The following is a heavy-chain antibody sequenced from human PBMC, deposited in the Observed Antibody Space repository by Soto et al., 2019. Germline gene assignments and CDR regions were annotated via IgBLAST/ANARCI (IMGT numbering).Heavy chain of an antibody. CDR3: ARALRPIDY. CDR2: IHHGGST. V-gene: IGHV4-4*02. CDR1: GDSISSSNW. J-gene: IGHJ4*02. D-gene: IGHD3-3*01. Sequence: VQLQESGPGLVKPSGTLSLTCAVSGDSISSSNWWSWVRQPPGKGLEWIGEIHHGGSTNYNPSLKSRIIISVDKSKNQFSLRLTSVTAADTAVYYCARALRPIDYWGQGTLVTVSS.